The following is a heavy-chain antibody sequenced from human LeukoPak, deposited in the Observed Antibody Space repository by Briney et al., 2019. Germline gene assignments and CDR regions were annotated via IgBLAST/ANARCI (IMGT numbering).Heavy chain of an antibody. D-gene: IGHD6-6*01. CDR3: ARVDEYSSSGRHDY. CDR2: MNPNSGNT. CDR1: GYTFNNYD. V-gene: IGHV1-8*01. Sequence: ASVKVSCKASGYTFNNYDINWVRQAPGQGLEWMGWMNPNSGNTGYAQKLQGRVTMTTDTSTSTAYMELRSLRSDDTAVYYCARVDEYSSSGRHDYWGQGTLVTVSS. J-gene: IGHJ4*02.